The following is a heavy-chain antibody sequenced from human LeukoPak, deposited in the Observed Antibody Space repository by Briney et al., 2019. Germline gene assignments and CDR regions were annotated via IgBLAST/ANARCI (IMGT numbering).Heavy chain of an antibody. J-gene: IGHJ5*02. CDR3: ARHYGP. Sequence: PSETLSLTCTVSGGSLTNYYWSWIRQPPGKGLEWIGSIYDSGSTYYNPSLKSRVTISVDTSKNQFFLKLNSVTAADTAVYYCARHYGPWGQGTLVTVSS. V-gene: IGHV4-39*01. CDR2: IYDSGST. CDR1: GGSLTNYY. D-gene: IGHD3-10*01.